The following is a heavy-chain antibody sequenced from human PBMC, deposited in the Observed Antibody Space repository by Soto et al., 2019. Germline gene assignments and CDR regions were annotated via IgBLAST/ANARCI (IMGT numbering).Heavy chain of an antibody. Sequence: PSETLSLTCAVSGGSISSGGYSWSWIRQPPGKGLEWSGYIYHSGSTYYNPSLKRRVTISVDRSKNQFSLKLSSVTAADTAVYYCARGEGRYCSGGSCYHMWFDPWGQGTLVTVSS. D-gene: IGHD2-15*01. J-gene: IGHJ5*02. V-gene: IGHV4-30-2*01. CDR2: IYHSGST. CDR3: ARGEGRYCSGGSCYHMWFDP. CDR1: GGSISSGGYS.